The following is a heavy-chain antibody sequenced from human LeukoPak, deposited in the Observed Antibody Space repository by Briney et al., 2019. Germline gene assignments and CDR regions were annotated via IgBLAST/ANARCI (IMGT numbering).Heavy chain of an antibody. CDR3: AKDFWGAAAGTPSVHDF. Sequence: GQSLRLSCAASGFTFSSFAMSWVRQAPGKGLDWVSTISGSGVTTYYADSVKDRFTMSRDNNKKTVYLQMNSLRAEDTALYYCAKDFWGAAAGTPSVHDFWGQGTLVTVSS. CDR1: GFTFSSFA. V-gene: IGHV3-23*01. J-gene: IGHJ4*02. CDR2: ISGSGVTT. D-gene: IGHD6-13*01.